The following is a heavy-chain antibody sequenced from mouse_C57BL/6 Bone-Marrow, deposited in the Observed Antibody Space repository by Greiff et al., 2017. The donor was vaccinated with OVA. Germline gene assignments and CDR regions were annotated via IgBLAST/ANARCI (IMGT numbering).Heavy chain of an antibody. D-gene: IGHD2-4*01. CDR3: VRGDDYDVGGGYAMDY. J-gene: IGHJ4*01. CDR1: GFTFNTYA. CDR2: IRSKSSNYAT. V-gene: IGHV10-3*01. Sequence: EVQLVESGGGLVQPKGSLKLSCAASGFTFNTYAMHWVRQAPGKGLEWVARIRSKSSNYATYYADSVKDRFTISRDDSQSMLYLQMNNLKTEDTAMYYGVRGDDYDVGGGYAMDYWGQGTSVTVAS.